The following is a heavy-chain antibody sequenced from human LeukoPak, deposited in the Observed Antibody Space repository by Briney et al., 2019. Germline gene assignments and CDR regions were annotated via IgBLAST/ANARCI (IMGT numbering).Heavy chain of an antibody. J-gene: IGHJ3*02. CDR3: ARRTVRWIGRMGPDI. D-gene: IGHD2-2*03. Sequence: SETLSLTCTVSGGSISSGSYYWSWIRQPAGKGLEWIGRIYTSGSTNYNPSLKSRVTISVDTSKNQFSLKLSSVTAADTAVYYCARRTVRWIGRMGPDIWGQGTMVTVSS. CDR1: GGSISSGSYY. CDR2: IYTSGST. V-gene: IGHV4-61*02.